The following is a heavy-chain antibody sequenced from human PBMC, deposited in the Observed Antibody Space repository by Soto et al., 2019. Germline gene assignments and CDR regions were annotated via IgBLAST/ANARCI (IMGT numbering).Heavy chain of an antibody. Sequence: QVQLVQSGAEVRQPASSVKVSCKTSGATFSSYAITWLRQAPGQGLEWMGGIVPTVDTSTYAQKFQGRVTITADKFTNTVYMELSSLRSDDTAVYYCVRVVAIPGYPDNWGQRTLVTVSS. CDR3: VRVVAIPGYPDN. J-gene: IGHJ4*02. CDR2: IVPTVDTS. D-gene: IGHD5-12*01. V-gene: IGHV1-69*14. CDR1: GATFSSYA.